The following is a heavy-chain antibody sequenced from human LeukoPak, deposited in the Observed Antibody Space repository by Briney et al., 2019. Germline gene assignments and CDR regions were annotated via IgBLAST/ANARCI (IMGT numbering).Heavy chain of an antibody. D-gene: IGHD3-22*01. V-gene: IGHV4-4*07. J-gene: IGHJ5*02. CDR2: IYTSGST. CDR1: GGSISSFY. CDR3: ARAVMYYYDSSGYYPTNWFDP. Sequence: SETLSLTCTVSGGSISSFYWSWIRQPAGKGLEWIGRIYTSGSTDYNPSLKSRVTMSVDTSKNQFSLKLSSVTAADTAVYYCARAVMYYYDSSGYYPTNWFDPWGQGTLVTVSS.